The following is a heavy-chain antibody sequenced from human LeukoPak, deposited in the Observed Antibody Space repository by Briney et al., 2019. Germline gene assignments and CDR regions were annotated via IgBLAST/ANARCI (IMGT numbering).Heavy chain of an antibody. J-gene: IGHJ4*02. CDR2: TYYRSKWYN. V-gene: IGHV6-1*01. D-gene: IGHD1-7*01. CDR3: ARAGWNLELRFDY. Sequence: SQTLSLTCAISGDSVSHNSVAWNWIRQSPSRGLEWLGRTYYRSKWYNDYAVSVKSRISINPDTSKNQFSLQLNSVTPEDTAVYYCARAGWNLELRFDYWGQGILVIVSS. CDR1: GDSVSHNSVA.